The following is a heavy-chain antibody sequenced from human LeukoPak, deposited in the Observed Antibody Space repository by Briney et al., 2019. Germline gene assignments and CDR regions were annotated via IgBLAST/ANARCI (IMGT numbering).Heavy chain of an antibody. CDR1: GGSISSSTYY. J-gene: IGHJ4*02. CDR3: AASTSYYYDTNTEALDY. D-gene: IGHD3-22*01. Sequence: SETLSLTCTVSGGSISSSTYYWGWIRQPPGKGLEWIGSIYYSGSTYYNPSLKSRVTISVDTSKNQFSLKLSSVTAADTAVYYCAASTSYYYDTNTEALDYWGQGTLVTVSS. CDR2: IYYSGST. V-gene: IGHV4-39*07.